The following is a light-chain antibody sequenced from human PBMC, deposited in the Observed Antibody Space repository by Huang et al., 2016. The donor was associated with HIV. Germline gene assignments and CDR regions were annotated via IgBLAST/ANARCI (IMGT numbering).Light chain of an antibody. CDR2: DAS. CDR3: QQCNNLLT. Sequence: EIVLTQSPATLSLSPGERATLSCRASQSVSSCLALYQQKPGQSPRLLIYDASNRATGIPARFSGSGSGTDFTLTISSLEPEDFAVYYCQQCNNLLTFGGGTEVEIK. V-gene: IGKV3-11*01. CDR1: QSVSSC. J-gene: IGKJ4*01.